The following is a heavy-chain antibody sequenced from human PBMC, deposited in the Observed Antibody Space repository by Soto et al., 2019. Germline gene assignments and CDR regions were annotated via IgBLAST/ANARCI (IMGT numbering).Heavy chain of an antibody. Sequence: GGSLRLSCKGSGFSFSSYAIHWARQAPGKGLEWVAVISYDGSNTFYGESVRGRFTISRDDSKNTVYLQMNSLRGEDTAIYYCGRDNMIQLWPPSSVDSWGQGALVTVSS. CDR2: ISYDGSNT. V-gene: IGHV3-30*04. CDR3: GRDNMIQLWPPSSVDS. CDR1: GFSFSSYA. D-gene: IGHD5-18*01. J-gene: IGHJ4*02.